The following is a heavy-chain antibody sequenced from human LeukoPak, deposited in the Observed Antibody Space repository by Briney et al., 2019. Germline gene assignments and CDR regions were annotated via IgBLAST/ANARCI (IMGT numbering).Heavy chain of an antibody. J-gene: IGHJ4*02. CDR3: ARWLRQGDY. CDR2: ISISGGTT. CDR1: GFIFSDYG. Sequence: GGSLRLSCTASGFIFSDYGMTWVRQGPGKGLEWVSTISISGGTTYYADSVKGRFTISRDNSKNTLYLQMNSLRVEDTAVYYCARWLRQGDYWGQGTLVTVSS. V-gene: IGHV3-23*01. D-gene: IGHD5-24*01.